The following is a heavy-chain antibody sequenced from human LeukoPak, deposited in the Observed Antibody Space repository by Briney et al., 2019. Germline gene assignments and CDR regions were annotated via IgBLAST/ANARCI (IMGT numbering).Heavy chain of an antibody. J-gene: IGHJ5*02. Sequence: GESLKISCTRSGYSFATYWIAWVRQMPGKGLEWMGIIYPADSNTRYSPSFKGQVTISADKSNSTAYLQWSSLKASDTAMYFCARLYSILSPFDPWGQGTLVTVSS. D-gene: IGHD2-21*01. CDR3: ARLYSILSPFDP. CDR1: GYSFATYW. V-gene: IGHV5-51*01. CDR2: IYPADSNT.